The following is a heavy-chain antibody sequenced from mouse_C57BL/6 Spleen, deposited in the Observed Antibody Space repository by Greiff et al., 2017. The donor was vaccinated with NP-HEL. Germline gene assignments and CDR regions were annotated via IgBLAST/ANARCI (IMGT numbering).Heavy chain of an antibody. Sequence: QVQLQQSGTELVKPGASVKLSCKASGYTFTSYWMHWVKQRPGQGLEWIGNINPSNGGTNYNEKFKSKATLTVDKSSSTAYMQLSSLTSEDSAVYYCARPGNYFSYAMDYWGQGTSVTVSS. J-gene: IGHJ4*01. CDR2: INPSNGGT. V-gene: IGHV1-53*01. D-gene: IGHD2-1*01. CDR1: GYTFTSYW. CDR3: ARPGNYFSYAMDY.